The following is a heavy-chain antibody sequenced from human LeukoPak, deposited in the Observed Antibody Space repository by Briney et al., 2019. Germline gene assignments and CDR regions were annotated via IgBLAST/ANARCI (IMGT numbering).Heavy chain of an antibody. CDR1: GFTFRNYG. CDR3: ARGKMVPDAFDI. Sequence: GGSLRLSCAASGFTFRNYGMHWVRQAPGKGLEWVALIWYDGSNKYYADSVKGRFTISRDNSKNTLYLQMNSLRAEDTAVYYCARGKMVPDAFDIWGQGTMVTVSS. V-gene: IGHV3-33*01. CDR2: IWYDGSNK. J-gene: IGHJ3*02. D-gene: IGHD4/OR15-4a*01.